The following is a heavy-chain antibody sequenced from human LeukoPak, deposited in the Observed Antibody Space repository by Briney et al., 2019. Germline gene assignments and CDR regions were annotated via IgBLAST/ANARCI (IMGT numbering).Heavy chain of an antibody. Sequence: PSETLSLTCTVSGGSISSYYWSWIRQPPGKGLEWIGYIYYSGSTNYNPSLKSRVTISVDTSKNQFSLKLSSVTAADTAVYYCARDHVVGATTWIDYWGQGTLVTVSS. V-gene: IGHV4-59*01. D-gene: IGHD1-26*01. CDR2: IYYSGST. CDR3: ARDHVVGATTWIDY. CDR1: GGSISSYY. J-gene: IGHJ4*02.